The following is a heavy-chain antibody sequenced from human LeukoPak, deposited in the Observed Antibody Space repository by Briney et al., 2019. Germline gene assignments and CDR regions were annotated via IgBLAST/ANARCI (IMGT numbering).Heavy chain of an antibody. CDR1: GGSISSYY. Sequence: SETLSLTCTVSGGSISSYYWSWIRQPPRKGLDWIGYIYYSGSTNYNPSLKSRVTLSVDTSKNQFSLKLSSVTAADTAVYYCARLSDTAMAVGVYFDYWGQGTLVTVSS. J-gene: IGHJ4*02. V-gene: IGHV4-59*01. CDR3: ARLSDTAMAVGVYFDY. D-gene: IGHD5-18*01. CDR2: IYYSGST.